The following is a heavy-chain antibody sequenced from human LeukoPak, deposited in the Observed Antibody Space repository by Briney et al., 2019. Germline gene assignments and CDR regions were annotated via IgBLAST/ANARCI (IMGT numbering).Heavy chain of an antibody. D-gene: IGHD2-15*01. CDR2: IYYSGST. V-gene: IGHV4-59*01. CDR1: GGSISSYY. Sequence: PSETLSLTCTVSGGSISSYYWSWIRQPPGKGLEWLGYIYYSGSTNYNPSLKSRVTISVDTSKNQFSLKLSSVTAADTAVYYCARGYCSGGSCFEYLDYWGQGTLVTVSS. CDR3: ARGYCSGGSCFEYLDY. J-gene: IGHJ4*02.